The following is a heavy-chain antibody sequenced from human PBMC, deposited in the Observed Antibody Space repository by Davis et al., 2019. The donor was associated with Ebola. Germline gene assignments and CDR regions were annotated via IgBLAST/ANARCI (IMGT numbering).Heavy chain of an antibody. V-gene: IGHV3-23*01. CDR1: GFTLSGYD. CDR3: AKDNRNIWSEV. Sequence: GESLKISCAASGFTLSGYDMNWVRQAPGKGLEWVSTYGTSADTYYADSVKGRFTISRDNSKNTLYLQMNGLRVEDTAIYYCAKDNRNIWSEVWGQGTMVTVSS. J-gene: IGHJ3*01. D-gene: IGHD2/OR15-2a*01. CDR2: GTSADT.